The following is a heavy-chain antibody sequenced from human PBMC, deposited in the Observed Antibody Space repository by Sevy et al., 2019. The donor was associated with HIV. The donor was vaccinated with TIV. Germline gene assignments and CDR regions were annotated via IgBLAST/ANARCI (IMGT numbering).Heavy chain of an antibody. CDR1: GFTFSSYW. J-gene: IGHJ5*02. Sequence: GGSLRLSCAASGFTFSSYWMSWVRQAPGKGLEWVANIKQDGSEKYYVDSVKGRFTISRDNAKNSLYLQMNSLRAEDTALYYCARDSSLAGYCSGGSCEYNWFDPWGQGTLVTVSS. D-gene: IGHD2-15*01. CDR2: IKQDGSEK. CDR3: ARDSSLAGYCSGGSCEYNWFDP. V-gene: IGHV3-7*01.